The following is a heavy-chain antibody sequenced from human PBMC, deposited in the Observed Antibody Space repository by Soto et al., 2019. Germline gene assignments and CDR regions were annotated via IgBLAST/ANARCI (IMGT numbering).Heavy chain of an antibody. V-gene: IGHV1-58*01. J-gene: IGHJ4*02. CDR1: GFTFTSSA. D-gene: IGHD3-22*01. CDR2: TVVGSGNT. CDR3: AADPDSSGPHKY. Sequence: SVKVSCKASGFTFTSSAVQWVRQARGQRLEWIGWTVVGSGNTNYAQKFQERVTITRDMSTSTAYMELSSLRSEDTAVYYCAADPDSSGPHKYWGQGTLVTVSS.